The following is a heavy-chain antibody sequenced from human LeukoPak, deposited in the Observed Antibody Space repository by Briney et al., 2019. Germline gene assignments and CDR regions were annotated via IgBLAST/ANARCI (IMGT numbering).Heavy chain of an antibody. D-gene: IGHD3-22*01. Sequence: SETLSLTCTVSGGSISSSSYYWGWLRQPPGKGLEWIGSIYYSGSTYYNPSLKSRVTISVDTSKNQFSLKLSSVTAADTAVYYCARQSGDYDSSGYYYHYFDYWGQGTLVTVSS. CDR1: GGSISSSSYY. CDR3: ARQSGDYDSSGYYYHYFDY. CDR2: IYYSGST. J-gene: IGHJ4*02. V-gene: IGHV4-39*01.